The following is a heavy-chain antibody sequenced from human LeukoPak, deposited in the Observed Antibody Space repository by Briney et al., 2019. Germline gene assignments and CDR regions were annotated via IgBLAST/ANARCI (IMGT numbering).Heavy chain of an antibody. CDR1: GGSISTYY. V-gene: IGHV4-59*01. CDR2: INYSGST. CDR3: ARGWELGY. D-gene: IGHD3-10*01. J-gene: IGHJ4*02. Sequence: SETLSLTCTVSGGSISTYYWSWIRQPPGKGLEWIGYINYSGSTNYNPSLKSRVTMSVDTSKNQFSLKLSSVTAADTAVYFCARGWELGYWGQGTLVTVSS.